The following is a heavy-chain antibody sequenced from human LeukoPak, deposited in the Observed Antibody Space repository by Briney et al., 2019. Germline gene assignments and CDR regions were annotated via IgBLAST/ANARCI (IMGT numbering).Heavy chain of an antibody. D-gene: IGHD2/OR15-2a*01. J-gene: IGHJ4*02. CDR1: GFTFSSYA. Sequence: GGSLRLSCAASGFTFSSYAMSWVRQAPGKGLEWVSAISGSGGSTYYADSVKGRFTISRDNSKNTLYLQMNSLRAEDTAVYYCAKATPFGQYFPYYFDYWGQGTLVTVSS. V-gene: IGHV3-23*01. CDR3: AKATPFGQYFPYYFDY. CDR2: ISGSGGST.